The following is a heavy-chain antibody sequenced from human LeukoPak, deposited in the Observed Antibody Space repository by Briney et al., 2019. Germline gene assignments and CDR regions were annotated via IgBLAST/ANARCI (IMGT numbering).Heavy chain of an antibody. CDR2: ISYDGSNK. Sequence: GGSLRLSCAASGFTFSSYAMHWVRQAPGKGLEWVAVISYDGSNKYYADSVKGRFTISRDNSKNTLYLQMNSLRAEDTAVYYCARESTEQYYYYMDVWGKGTTVTVSS. V-gene: IGHV3-30*04. D-gene: IGHD1/OR15-1a*01. CDR1: GFTFSSYA. J-gene: IGHJ6*03. CDR3: ARESTEQYYYYMDV.